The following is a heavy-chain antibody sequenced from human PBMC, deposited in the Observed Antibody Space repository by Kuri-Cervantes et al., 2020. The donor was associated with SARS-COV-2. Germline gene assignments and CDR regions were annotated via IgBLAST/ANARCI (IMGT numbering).Heavy chain of an antibody. CDR3: ARVEETTLDYYCMDV. CDR2: IYTSGST. V-gene: IGHV4-4*07. J-gene: IGHJ6*03. D-gene: IGHD1-7*01. Sequence: SETLSLTCTVSGGSISSYYWSWIRQPAGKGLEWIGRIYTSGSTNYNPSLKSRVTISVDTSKNQFSLKLSSVTAADTAVYYCARVEETTLDYYCMDVWGKGTTVTVSS. CDR1: GGSISSYY.